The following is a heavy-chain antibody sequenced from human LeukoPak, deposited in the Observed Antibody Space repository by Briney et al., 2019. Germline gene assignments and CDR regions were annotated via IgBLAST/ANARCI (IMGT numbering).Heavy chain of an antibody. Sequence: ASETLSLTCTVSGYSISSGYYWGWIRQPPGKGLEWIGSIYYSGSTYYSPSLESRVTISIDTSKNQFSLRLSSVTAADTAVYYCARAISYSGSRGWFDPWGQGTLVTVSS. CDR3: ARAISYSGSRGWFDP. CDR1: GYSISSGYY. D-gene: IGHD1-26*01. J-gene: IGHJ5*02. CDR2: IYYSGST. V-gene: IGHV4-38-2*02.